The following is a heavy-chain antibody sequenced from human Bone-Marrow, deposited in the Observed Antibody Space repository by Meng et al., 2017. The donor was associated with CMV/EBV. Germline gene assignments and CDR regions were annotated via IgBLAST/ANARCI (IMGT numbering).Heavy chain of an antibody. CDR3: ARVNYDFWSGYNY. Sequence: GESLKISCAASGFTFSGYWMHWVRQAPGKGLEWVSVIYSGGSTYYADSVKGRFTISRDNSKNTLYLQMNSLRAEDTAVYYCARVNYDFWSGYNYWGQGTLVTVSS. V-gene: IGHV3-66*02. D-gene: IGHD3-3*01. CDR1: GFTFSGYW. J-gene: IGHJ4*02. CDR2: IYSGGST.